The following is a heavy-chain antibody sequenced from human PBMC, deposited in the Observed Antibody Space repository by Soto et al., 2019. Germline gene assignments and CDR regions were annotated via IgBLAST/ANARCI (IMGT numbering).Heavy chain of an antibody. D-gene: IGHD4-17*01. V-gene: IGHV3-30*18. Sequence: QMQLVESGGGVVQPGTSLRLSCVASGFTFSAFGMHWVRQAPGKGLEWVAISSYGGSNKYYGDSVQGRFTISRDNSRDQLDLQMNSLRDEDPAVYYCAKGPLRFPDYGDGADYSYGRDVWGQGTTVTVSS. CDR3: AKGPLRFPDYGDGADYSYGRDV. CDR2: SSYGGSNK. J-gene: IGHJ6*02. CDR1: GFTFSAFG.